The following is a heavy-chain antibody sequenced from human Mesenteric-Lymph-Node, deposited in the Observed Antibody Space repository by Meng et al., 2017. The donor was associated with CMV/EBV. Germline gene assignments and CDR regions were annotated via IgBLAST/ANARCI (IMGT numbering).Heavy chain of an antibody. V-gene: IGHV3-7*01. CDR3: RGCSSTSCYDY. CDR2: INQDGTEK. J-gene: IGHJ4*02. Sequence: GESLKISCEVSGLQFNSYWMNWVRQAPGKGLEWVANINQDGTEKNYVESVKGRFTTSRDRAKNSVHLQMNSLRAEDTAVYYCRGCSSTSCYDYWGQGTLVTVSS. CDR1: GLQFNSYW. D-gene: IGHD2-2*01.